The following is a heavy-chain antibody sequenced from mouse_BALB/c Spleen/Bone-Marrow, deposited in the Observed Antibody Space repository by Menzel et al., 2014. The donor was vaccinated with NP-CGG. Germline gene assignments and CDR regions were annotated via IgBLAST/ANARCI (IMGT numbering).Heavy chain of an antibody. CDR2: IDPANGNT. CDR3: ARGDDIYYGCNAWFAY. V-gene: IGHV14-3*02. Sequence: VQLQQSGAELVKPGASVKMSCSASGFNIKDTYLHWVKQRPEQGLEWIGRIDPANGNTEYDPKFQGTATITADTSSNTAYLQLSSLTSEDTAVYYGARGDDIYYGCNAWFAYWGQGTLVTVSA. J-gene: IGHJ3*01. D-gene: IGHD1-1*01. CDR1: GFNIKDTY.